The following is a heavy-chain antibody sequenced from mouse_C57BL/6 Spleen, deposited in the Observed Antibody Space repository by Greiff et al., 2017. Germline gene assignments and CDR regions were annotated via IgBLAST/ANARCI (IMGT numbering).Heavy chain of an antibody. Sequence: EVQLVESGPGLVKPSQSLSLTCSVTGYSITSGYYWNWIRQFPGNKLEWMGYISYDGSNNYNPSLKNRTSITRDTSKNQFFLKLNSVTTEDTATYYCARDYGRNYYAMDYWGQGTSVTVSS. D-gene: IGHD1-1*01. CDR3: ARDYGRNYYAMDY. V-gene: IGHV3-6*01. J-gene: IGHJ4*01. CDR2: ISYDGSN. CDR1: GYSITSGYY.